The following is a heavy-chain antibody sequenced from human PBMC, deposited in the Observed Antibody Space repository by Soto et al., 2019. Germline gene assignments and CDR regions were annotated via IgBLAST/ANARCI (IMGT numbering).Heavy chain of an antibody. V-gene: IGHV1-18*01. CDR2: ISAYNGNT. CDR3: ARARGEGAAAGMGWFDP. CDR1: GYTFTSYG. D-gene: IGHD6-13*01. Sequence: ASVKVSCKASGYTFTSYGISWVRQAPGQGLEWMGWISAYNGNTNYAQKLQGRFTMTTDTSTSTAYMELRSLRSDDTAVYYCARARGEGAAAGMGWFDPWGQGTLVTISS. J-gene: IGHJ5*02.